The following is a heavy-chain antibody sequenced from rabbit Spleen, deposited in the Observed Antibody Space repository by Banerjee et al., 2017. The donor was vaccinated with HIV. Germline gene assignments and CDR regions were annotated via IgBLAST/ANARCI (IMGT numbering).Heavy chain of an antibody. J-gene: IGHJ2*01. CDR1: GFSFSSNW. CDR2: IDTTDGDT. Sequence: QKQLEESGGDLVKPGGTLTLTCTVSGFSFSSNWICWVRQAPGKGLEWIACIDTTDGDTDYANWPKGRFTISKTSSTTVTLQMTSLTAADTATYFCARNYVNAFDPWGQGTLVTVS. D-gene: IGHD1-1*01. CDR3: ARNYVNAFDP. V-gene: IGHV1S45*01.